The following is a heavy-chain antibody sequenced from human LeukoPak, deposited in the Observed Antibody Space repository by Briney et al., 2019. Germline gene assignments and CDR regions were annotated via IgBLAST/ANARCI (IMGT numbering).Heavy chain of an antibody. CDR3: AKVGYYGSGSYLRGPFDY. CDR1: GFTFSTSA. V-gene: IGHV3-23*01. Sequence: GGSLRLSCAASGFTFSTSAMSWVRQAPGKGLEWVSALSGTGGTTYHADSVKGRFTISRDNSKNTPYLQMNSLRAEDTGVYYCAKVGYYGSGSYLRGPFDYWGLGTLVTVSS. J-gene: IGHJ4*02. CDR2: LSGTGGTT. D-gene: IGHD3-10*01.